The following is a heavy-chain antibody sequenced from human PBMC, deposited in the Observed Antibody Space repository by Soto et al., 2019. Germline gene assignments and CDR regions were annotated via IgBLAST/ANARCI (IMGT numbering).Heavy chain of an antibody. Sequence: ASVKVYCKASGYTFTSYGISWVRQAPGQGLEWMGWIRPYNGNTNYAQKLQGRVTMTTDTSTSTDCMELRSLRSDDTAVYYCERARQLVNENWFGPWGQGTLVIVSS. D-gene: IGHD6-13*01. CDR3: ERARQLVNENWFGP. J-gene: IGHJ5*02. V-gene: IGHV1-18*01. CDR1: GYTFTSYG. CDR2: IRPYNGNT.